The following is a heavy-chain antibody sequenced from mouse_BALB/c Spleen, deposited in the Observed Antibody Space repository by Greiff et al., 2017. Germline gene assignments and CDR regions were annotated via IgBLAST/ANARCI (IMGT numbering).Heavy chain of an antibody. CDR2: ISYSGST. J-gene: IGHJ2*01. Sequence: DVKLVESGPGLVKPSQSLSLTCTVTGYSITSDYAWNWIRQFPGNKLEWMGYISYSGSTSYNPSLKSRISITRDTSKNQFFLQLNSVTTEDTATYYCARGPGYFDYWGQGTTLTVSS. CDR1: GYSITSDYA. V-gene: IGHV3-2*02. CDR3: ARGPGYFDY.